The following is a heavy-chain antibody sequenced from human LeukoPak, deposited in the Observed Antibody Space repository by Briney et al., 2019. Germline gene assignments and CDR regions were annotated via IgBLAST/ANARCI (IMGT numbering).Heavy chain of an antibody. D-gene: IGHD3-22*01. CDR2: ISGSGGST. V-gene: IGHV3-23*01. CDR1: GYTFSSYA. Sequence: GGSLRLSCAASGYTFSSYAMSWVRQAPGKGLEWVSAISGSGGSTYYADSVKGRFTISRDNSKNTLYLQINSLRAEDTAVYYCAKGPRYYYDSSEGYYFDYWGQGTLVTVSS. CDR3: AKGPRYYYDSSEGYYFDY. J-gene: IGHJ4*02.